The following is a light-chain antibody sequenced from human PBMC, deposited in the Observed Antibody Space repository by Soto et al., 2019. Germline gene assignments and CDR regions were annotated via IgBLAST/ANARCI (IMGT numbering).Light chain of an antibody. Sequence: QSVLTQPASVSGSSVQSITISCTGTSSDVGRYNFVSWYQQHPGKAPKLMIYDVSNRPSGVSNRFSGSKSDNTASLTISGLQAEDEADYYCSSYTSSTTDVFGTGTKVTVL. V-gene: IGLV2-14*01. CDR1: SSDVGRYNF. J-gene: IGLJ1*01. CDR3: SSYTSSTTDV. CDR2: DVS.